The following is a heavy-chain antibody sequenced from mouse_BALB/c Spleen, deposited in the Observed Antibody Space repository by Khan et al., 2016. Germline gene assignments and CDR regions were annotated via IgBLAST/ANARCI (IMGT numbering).Heavy chain of an antibody. Sequence: EVELVESGGGLVKPGGSLKLSCAASGFAFSSYDLSWVRQTPEKRLEWVAYISSGGGSTYYQDTVKGRFTISRDNAKNTLYLQMSSLKSEDTAMYYCSRITTVGYFDYWGQGTTLTVSS. CDR3: SRITTVGYFDY. CDR1: GFAFSSYD. D-gene: IGHD1-1*01. J-gene: IGHJ2*01. CDR2: ISSGGGST. V-gene: IGHV5-12-1*01.